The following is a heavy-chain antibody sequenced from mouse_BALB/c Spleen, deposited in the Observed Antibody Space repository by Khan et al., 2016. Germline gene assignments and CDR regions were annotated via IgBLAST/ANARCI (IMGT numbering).Heavy chain of an antibody. CDR2: IYPGDGDT. Sequence: QVQLKQSGAEQVRPGSSVKISCKAYGYAFSSYWMNWVKQRPGQGLVWIGQIYPGDGDTNYNGKFKGKATLTADKSSSSADMQLSSLTSEDSAVYFCARHGSSYDYYARYYWVPGTSVTVCS. V-gene: IGHV1-80*01. CDR1: GYAFSSYW. D-gene: IGHD1-1*01. J-gene: IGHJ4*01. CDR3: ARHGSSYDYYARYY.